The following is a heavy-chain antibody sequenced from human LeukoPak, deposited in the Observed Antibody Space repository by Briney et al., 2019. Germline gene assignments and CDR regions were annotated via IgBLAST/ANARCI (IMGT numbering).Heavy chain of an antibody. Sequence: GRSLRLSCAASGFTFSSYAMHWVRQAPGKGLEWVAVISYDGSNKYYADSVKGRFTISSDNSKNTLYLQMNSLRAEDTAVYYCARGSPPPDTAMGLNDYWGQGTLVTVSS. J-gene: IGHJ4*02. CDR2: ISYDGSNK. CDR1: GFTFSSYA. D-gene: IGHD5-18*01. V-gene: IGHV3-30*04. CDR3: ARGSPPPDTAMGLNDY.